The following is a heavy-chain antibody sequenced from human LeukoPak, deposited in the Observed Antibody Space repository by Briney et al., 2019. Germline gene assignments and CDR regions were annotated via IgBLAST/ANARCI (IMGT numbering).Heavy chain of an antibody. CDR3: AKGGTSMAFDGDYFDY. V-gene: IGHV3-30*02. CDR1: GFTFSGYD. D-gene: IGHD1-1*01. Sequence: GGSLRLSCAASGFTFSGYDMYWVRQAPGKGLQWVAFIRYDGNIKYYADSVKGRFTISRDNSKNTLNLQMNSLRAEDTAVYYCAKGGTSMAFDGDYFDYWGQGTLVTVSS. CDR2: IRYDGNIK. J-gene: IGHJ4*01.